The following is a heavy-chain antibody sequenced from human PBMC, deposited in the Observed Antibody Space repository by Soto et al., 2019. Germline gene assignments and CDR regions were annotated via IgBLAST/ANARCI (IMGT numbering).Heavy chain of an antibody. CDR2: IHSSGST. CDR1: GGSVSSGNYF. Sequence: SETLSLTCTVSGGSVSSGNYFWSWIWQPPGKGLEWIGYIHSSGSTNYNPSLKSRVTISVDTSRNQFSLKLKSVTAADTALYFCARQRTSVVTQAYFDVWGPGSLVTVSS. CDR3: ARQRTSVVTQAYFDV. J-gene: IGHJ4*02. V-gene: IGHV4-61*01. D-gene: IGHD2-21*02.